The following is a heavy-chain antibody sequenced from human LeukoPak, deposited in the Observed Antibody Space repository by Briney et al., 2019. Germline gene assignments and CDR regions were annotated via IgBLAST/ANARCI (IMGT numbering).Heavy chain of an antibody. Sequence: HGESLKISCKGSGYSFNMYWIGWVRQMPGKGLEWMGIIYPGDSDTRYSPSFQGQVTISADKSISTAYLQWSSLKASDTAMYYCARGGSYMKAAGTGYNWFDPWGQGTLVTVSS. V-gene: IGHV5-51*01. CDR3: ARGGSYMKAAGTGYNWFDP. D-gene: IGHD6-13*01. CDR1: GYSFNMYW. J-gene: IGHJ5*02. CDR2: IYPGDSDT.